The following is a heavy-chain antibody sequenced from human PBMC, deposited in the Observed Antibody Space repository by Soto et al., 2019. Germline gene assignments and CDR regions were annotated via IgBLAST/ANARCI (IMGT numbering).Heavy chain of an antibody. Sequence: ASVKVSCKASGYTFTSYAMHWVRQAPGQRLEWMGWINAGNGNTKYSQKFQGRVTITRDTSASTAYMELSSLRSEDTAVYYCARVLTRYSGYDYYGMDVWGQGTTVTVSS. CDR1: GYTFTSYA. J-gene: IGHJ6*02. CDR3: ARVLTRYSGYDYYGMDV. D-gene: IGHD1-26*01. V-gene: IGHV1-3*01. CDR2: INAGNGNT.